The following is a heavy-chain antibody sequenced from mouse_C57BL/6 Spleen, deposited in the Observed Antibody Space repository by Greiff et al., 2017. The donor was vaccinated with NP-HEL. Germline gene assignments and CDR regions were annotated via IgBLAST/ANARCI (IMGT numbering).Heavy chain of an antibody. J-gene: IGHJ1*03. CDR3: AREEYFDV. CDR1: GFTFSDYY. CDR2: INYDGSST. V-gene: IGHV5-16*01. Sequence: EVQRVESEGGLVQPGSSMKLSCTASGFTFSDYYMAWVRQVPEKGLEWVANINYDGSSTYYLDSLKSRFIISRDNAKNILYLQMSSLKSKDTATYYCAREEYFDVWGTGTTVTVSS.